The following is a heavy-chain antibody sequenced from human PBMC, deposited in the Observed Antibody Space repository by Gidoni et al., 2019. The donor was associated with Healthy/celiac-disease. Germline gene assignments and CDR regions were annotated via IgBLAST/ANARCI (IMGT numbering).Heavy chain of an antibody. Sequence: QLQLQESGPGLVKPSETLSLTCTVSGGSISSSSYYWGWIRQPPGKGLEWIGSIYYSGSTYYNPSLKSRVTISVDTSKNQFSLKLSSVTAADTAVYYCARTEYYYDSSGYYNWFDPWGQGTLVTVSS. V-gene: IGHV4-39*01. CDR2: IYYSGST. CDR1: GGSISSSSYY. J-gene: IGHJ5*02. D-gene: IGHD3-22*01. CDR3: ARTEYYYDSSGYYNWFDP.